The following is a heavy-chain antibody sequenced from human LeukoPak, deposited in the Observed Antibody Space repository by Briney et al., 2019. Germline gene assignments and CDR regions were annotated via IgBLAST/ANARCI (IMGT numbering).Heavy chain of an antibody. CDR2: MNPNSGNT. D-gene: IGHD2-2*01. CDR1: GYTFTSYD. Sequence: ASVKVSCKASGYTFTSYDINWVRQATGQGLEWMGWMNPNSGNTGYAQKFQGRVTTTRNTSISTAYMELSSLRSEDTAVYYCARSIRVPAARWVGMDVWGQGTTVTVSS. CDR3: ARSIRVPAARWVGMDV. V-gene: IGHV1-8*01. J-gene: IGHJ6*02.